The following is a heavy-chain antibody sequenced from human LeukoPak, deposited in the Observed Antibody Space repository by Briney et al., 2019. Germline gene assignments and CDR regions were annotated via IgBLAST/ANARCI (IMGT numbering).Heavy chain of an antibody. CDR1: GGSLNSDSYY. D-gene: IGHD3-16*02. J-gene: IGHJ4*02. V-gene: IGHV4-39*01. CDR2: IYSSGRI. CDR3: ASISIAIIPTYFDY. Sequence: NPSETLSLTCTVSGGSLNSDSYYWGWIRQPPGKGLEWIGIIYSSGRITYNPSLKSRVTISVDTSKNQFSLKLSSVTAADTAVYYCASISIAIIPTYFDYWGQGTLVTVSS.